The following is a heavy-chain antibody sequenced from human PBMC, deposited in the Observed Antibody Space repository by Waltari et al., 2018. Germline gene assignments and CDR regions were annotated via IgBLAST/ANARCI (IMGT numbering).Heavy chain of an antibody. J-gene: IGHJ4*02. CDR2: ILYDGTKK. CDR3: ANQENYDSSVCPGVH. CDR1: GCSVSHYG. Sequence: QVQLVESGGGVVQPGTSRRLTCAAAGCSVSHYGMHWVRQAPGKGLEWLAFILYDGTKKYHADSVGGRFTISRDNSKNTLYLEMNRLRAEDTAVYYCANQENYDSSVCPGVHWGQGTLVNVSS. V-gene: IGHV3-30*18. D-gene: IGHD3-22*01.